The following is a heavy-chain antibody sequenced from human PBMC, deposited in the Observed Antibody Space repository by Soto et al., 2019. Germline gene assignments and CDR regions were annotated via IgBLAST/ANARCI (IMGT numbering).Heavy chain of an antibody. V-gene: IGHV3-23*01. Sequence: GGSLRLSCGASGVTFSTYAMSWVRQAPGKGLEWVSGLFGSGGGISYADSVKGRFTISRDNSNNVLYLQMQSLRVEDTAGDYYVKDRHPDRRWPFDHWGQRTLVTVSS. CDR1: GVTFSTYA. D-gene: IGHD3-16*02. J-gene: IGHJ4*02. CDR2: LFGSGGGI. CDR3: VKDRHPDRRWPFDH.